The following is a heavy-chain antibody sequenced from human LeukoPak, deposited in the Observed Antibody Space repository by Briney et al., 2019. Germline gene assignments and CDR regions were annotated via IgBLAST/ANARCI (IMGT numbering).Heavy chain of an antibody. CDR1: GGSISSYY. J-gene: IGHJ4*02. V-gene: IGHV4-59*01. CDR2: IYYSGST. Sequence: SETLSLTCTVSGGSISSYYWNWIRQPPGKGLEWIGYIYYSGSTNYNPSLKSRVTISVDTSKNQFSLKLGSVTAADTAVYYCARAERWLQLIDYWGQGTLVTVSS. D-gene: IGHD5-24*01. CDR3: ARAERWLQLIDY.